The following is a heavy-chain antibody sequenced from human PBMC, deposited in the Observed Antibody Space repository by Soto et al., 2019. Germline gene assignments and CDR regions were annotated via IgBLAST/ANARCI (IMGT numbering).Heavy chain of an antibody. Sequence: WETLSLTCTVSGGSISSYYWSWIRQPAGKGLEWIGRIYTSGSTNYNPSLKSRVTMSVDTSKNQFSLKLSSVTAADTAAYYCATPPKKQWLVLRGYYFDYWGQGTLVTVSS. CDR3: ATPPKKQWLVLRGYYFDY. V-gene: IGHV4-4*07. CDR1: GGSISSYY. J-gene: IGHJ4*02. CDR2: IYTSGST. D-gene: IGHD6-19*01.